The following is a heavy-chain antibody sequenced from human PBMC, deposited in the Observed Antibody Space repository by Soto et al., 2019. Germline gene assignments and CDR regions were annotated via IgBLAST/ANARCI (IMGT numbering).Heavy chain of an antibody. V-gene: IGHV4-31*03. CDR2: ISYSGST. CDR3: ARVSGRYYYGMDV. J-gene: IGHJ6*02. D-gene: IGHD1-26*01. Sequence: SETLSLTCTVSGDSISSGAYYWSWIRQHPGKGLEWIGYISYSGSTYYNPSLKSRLTISVDTSENQFSLKLTSVTAADTAMYYCARVSGRYYYGMDVWGQGTTVTVSS. CDR1: GDSISSGAYY.